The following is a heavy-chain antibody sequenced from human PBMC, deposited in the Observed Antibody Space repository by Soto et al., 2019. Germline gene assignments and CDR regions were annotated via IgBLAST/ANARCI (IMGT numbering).Heavy chain of an antibody. CDR3: ASLEAVAETPTYYYYYYGMDV. Sequence: SVKVSCKASGGTFSSYAISWVRQAPGQGLEWMGGIIPIFGTANYAQKFQGRVTITADESTSTAYMELSSLRSEDTAAYYCASLEAVAETPTYYYYYYGMDVWGQATTVTVSS. CDR1: GGTFSSYA. J-gene: IGHJ6*02. V-gene: IGHV1-69*13. CDR2: IIPIFGTA. D-gene: IGHD6-19*01.